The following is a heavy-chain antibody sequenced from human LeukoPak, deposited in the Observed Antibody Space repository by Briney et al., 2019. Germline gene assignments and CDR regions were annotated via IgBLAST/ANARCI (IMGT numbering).Heavy chain of an antibody. Sequence: ASVKVSCKVSGYTLTELSMHWVRQAPGKGLGWMGGFDPEDGETIYSQKFQGRVTMTEDTSTDTAYMELSSLRSEDTAVYYCATDIYDSSGYPAFDIWGQGTMVTVSS. CDR3: ATDIYDSSGYPAFDI. D-gene: IGHD3-22*01. CDR1: GYTLTELS. CDR2: FDPEDGET. J-gene: IGHJ3*02. V-gene: IGHV1-24*01.